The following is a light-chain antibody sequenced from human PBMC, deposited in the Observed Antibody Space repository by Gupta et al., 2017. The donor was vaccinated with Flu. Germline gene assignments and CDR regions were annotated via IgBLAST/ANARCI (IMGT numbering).Light chain of an antibody. CDR3: AAWDDSLNGYVV. V-gene: IGLV1-44*01. CDR2: NND. Sequence: QSALIQPPSAAGTPGQRVILSCSGSSSNIGSHTVNWYQQLPGTAPKLLIYNNDQRPSGVPARFSGSKSGTSASLAISELQSEDAADYHCAAWDDSLNGYVVFGGGTKLTVL. CDR1: SSNIGSHT. J-gene: IGLJ2*01.